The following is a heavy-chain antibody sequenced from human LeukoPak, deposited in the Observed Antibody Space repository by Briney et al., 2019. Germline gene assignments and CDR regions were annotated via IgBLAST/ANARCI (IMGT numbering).Heavy chain of an antibody. V-gene: IGHV4-39*01. CDR3: ARLDTTLAPYFDY. CDR1: GGSISSSYY. D-gene: IGHD5-18*01. Sequence: SETLSLTCTVSGGSISSSYYWAWIRQPPGKGLEWIGNIYYSGSTYYNPSLKSRVTISVDTSKNQFSLKLSSVTAADTAVYYCARLDTTLAPYFDYWGQGTLVTVSS. CDR2: IYYSGST. J-gene: IGHJ4*02.